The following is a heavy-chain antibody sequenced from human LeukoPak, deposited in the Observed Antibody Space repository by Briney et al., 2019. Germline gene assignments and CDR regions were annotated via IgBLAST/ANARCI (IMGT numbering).Heavy chain of an antibody. CDR3: ASGGYNYGLAFDY. V-gene: IGHV3-66*01. Sequence: GGSLRLSCAASGFTFSSYNMSWVRQAPGKGLEWVSLIYSGGTTNYADSVKGRFTISRDNSKNTLYLQMNSLRAEDTAVYYCASGGYNYGLAFDYWGQGTLVTVSS. CDR2: IYSGGTT. J-gene: IGHJ4*02. D-gene: IGHD5-18*01. CDR1: GFTFSSYN.